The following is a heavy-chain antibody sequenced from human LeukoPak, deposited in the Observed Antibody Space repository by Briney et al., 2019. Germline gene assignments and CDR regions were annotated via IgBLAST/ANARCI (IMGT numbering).Heavy chain of an antibody. V-gene: IGHV4-4*07. D-gene: IGHD1-1*01. CDR3: AKGAGTTTYMWFDP. Sequence: SETLSLTCSVSGXXISSSYWSWIRQPAXXXXXXXGRIHTSGSTNYNPSLKSRVSMSLDTSQNQVSLKVRSVTAADTAVYYCAKGAGTTTYMWFDPWGQGTLVAVSS. J-gene: IGHJ5*02. CDR1: GXXISSSY. CDR2: IHTSGST.